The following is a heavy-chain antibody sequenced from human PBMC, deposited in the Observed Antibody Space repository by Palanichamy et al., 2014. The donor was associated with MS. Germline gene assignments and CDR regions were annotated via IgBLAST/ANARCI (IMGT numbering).Heavy chain of an antibody. D-gene: IGHD2-21*01. CDR3: ARARVAVRAGMDV. J-gene: IGHJ6*02. CDR1: GGSFSGYF. V-gene: IGHV4-34*01. CDR2: ITHSGSA. Sequence: QVQLQQWGAGLVKPSETLSLTCAEYGGSFSGYFWSWIRQSPGKGLEWIGDITHSGSANYNPSLKSRVTISVDTSKNQFSLKLTSVTAADTAVYYCARARVAVRAGMDVWGQGTMVTVSS.